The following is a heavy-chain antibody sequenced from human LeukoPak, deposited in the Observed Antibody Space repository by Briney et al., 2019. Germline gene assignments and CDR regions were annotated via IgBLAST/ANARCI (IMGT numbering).Heavy chain of an antibody. CDR2: ISAYNGNT. D-gene: IGHD2-2*02. J-gene: IGHJ4*02. CDR3: ARGPMVPAAIKGWNY. CDR1: GYTFTSYG. V-gene: IGHV1-18*01. Sequence: ASVKVSCKASGYTFTSYGISWVRQAPGQGLEWMGWISAYNGNTNYAQKLQGRVTMTRDTSTSTVYMELSSLRSEDTAVYYCARGPMVPAAIKGWNYWGQGTLVTVSS.